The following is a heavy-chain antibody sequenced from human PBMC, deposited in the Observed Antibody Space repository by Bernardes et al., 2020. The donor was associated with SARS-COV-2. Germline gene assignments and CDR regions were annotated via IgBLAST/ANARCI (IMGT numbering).Heavy chain of an antibody. V-gene: IGHV3-23*01. J-gene: IGHJ5*02. Sequence: GGSLRLSCSASGFPFQSYAMTWVRQAPGKGLQWVATITDTADTTYYADSVKGRFIISRDNSKSAVYLQMGSLRADDTATYYCAKFGYWDITSWLDAWGQGTVVTVSS. CDR1: GFPFQSYA. CDR3: AKFGYWDITSWLDA. CDR2: ITDTADTT. D-gene: IGHD2-2*03.